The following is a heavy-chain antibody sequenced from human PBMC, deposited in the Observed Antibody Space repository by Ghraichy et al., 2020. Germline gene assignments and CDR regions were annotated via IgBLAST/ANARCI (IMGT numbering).Heavy chain of an antibody. CDR3: ARGSNTYYYGSGSTFDI. V-gene: IGHV4-34*01. CDR1: GGSFSGYY. J-gene: IGHJ3*02. CDR2: INHSGST. Sequence: SETLSLTCAVYGGSFSGYYWSWIRQPPGKGLEWIGEINHSGSTNYNPSLKSRVTISVDTSKNQFSLKLSSVTAADTAVYYCARGSNTYYYGSGSTFDIWGQGTMVTVSS. D-gene: IGHD3-10*01.